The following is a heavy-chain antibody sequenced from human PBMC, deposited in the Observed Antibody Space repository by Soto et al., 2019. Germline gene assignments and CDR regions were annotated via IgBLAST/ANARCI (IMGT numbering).Heavy chain of an antibody. CDR1: GFTFSSYA. Sequence: PGGSLRLSCAASGFTFSSYAIHWVRQAPGKGLEWVAVISYDGSNKYYADSVKGRFTISRDNSKNTLYLQMNSLRAEDTAVYYCARTYYYYYGMDVWGQGTTVTVSS. CDR3: ARTYYYYYGMDV. J-gene: IGHJ6*02. CDR2: ISYDGSNK. V-gene: IGHV3-30-3*01.